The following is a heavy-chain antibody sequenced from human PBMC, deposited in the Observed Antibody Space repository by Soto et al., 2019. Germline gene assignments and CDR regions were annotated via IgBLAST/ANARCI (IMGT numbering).Heavy chain of an antibody. V-gene: IGHV4-59*01. CDR2: IYYSGNT. CDR3: ASGVDGQCADY. J-gene: IGHJ4*02. Sequence: LVILSLSCSVSGDYRVDYGGTWIRQPPGKGLEWIGFIYYSGNTNYNPSLKSRVSISLHTSKSQFSLILTSVTAAVTAVYYCASGVDGQCADYSGQGTLVTVS. CDR1: GDYRVDYG. D-gene: IGHD2-8*01.